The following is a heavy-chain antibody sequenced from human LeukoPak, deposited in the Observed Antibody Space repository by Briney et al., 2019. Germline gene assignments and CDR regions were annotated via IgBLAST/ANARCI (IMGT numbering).Heavy chain of an antibody. CDR2: INEDGSNK. V-gene: IGHV3-7*01. CDR1: GFTFSNYY. J-gene: IGHJ2*01. D-gene: IGHD1/OR15-1a*01. Sequence: PGGSLRLSCAASGFTFSNYYMRWIRQAPGKGLEWVANINEDGSNKWHLGSVKGRFTVSRDNAKNSLYLQMNSLRAEDTAVYYCASGTKQGPPNWYFDLWGRGTLVTVSS. CDR3: ASGTKQGPPNWYFDL.